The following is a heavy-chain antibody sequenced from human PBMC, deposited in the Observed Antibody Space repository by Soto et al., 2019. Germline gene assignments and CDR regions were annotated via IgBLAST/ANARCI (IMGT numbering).Heavy chain of an antibody. J-gene: IGHJ4*02. V-gene: IGHV4-59*01. CDR3: ARSGAHGDYSVYCFDY. CDR2: FHAGGSA. D-gene: IGHD4-17*01. CDR1: GGSISRYH. Sequence: QLQLQESGPGLVKPSETLSLTCTVSGGSISRYHWSWIRQPPGKGLEWIGYFHAGGSANYNPYLESRATISVDTSKNQFSLKVNSVTAADTAVYYCARSGAHGDYSVYCFDYWGQGTLVTVSS.